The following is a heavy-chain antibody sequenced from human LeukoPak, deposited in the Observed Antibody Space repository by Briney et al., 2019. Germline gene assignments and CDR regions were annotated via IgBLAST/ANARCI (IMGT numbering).Heavy chain of an antibody. CDR1: GFTFSSYG. D-gene: IGHD3-22*01. CDR2: IWYDGSNK. V-gene: IGHV3-33*01. CDR3: ARDWGIVVVEYYFDY. Sequence: GGSLRISCAASGFTFSSYGMHWVRQAPGKGLEWVAVIWYDGSNKYYADSVKGRFTISRDNSKNTLYLQMNSLRAEDTAVYYCARDWGIVVVEYYFDYWGQGTLVTVSS. J-gene: IGHJ4*02.